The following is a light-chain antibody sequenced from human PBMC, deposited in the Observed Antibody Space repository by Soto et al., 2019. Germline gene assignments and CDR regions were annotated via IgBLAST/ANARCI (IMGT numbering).Light chain of an antibody. CDR3: QHYNDWPPAFT. CDR1: QSLNRN. V-gene: IGKV3D-15*01. J-gene: IGKJ3*01. Sequence: EILMTQSPATLSVSPGERATLSCRASQSLNRNLAWYQQKPGQAPRLIIYGASTRASGIPARSSGSGSGTEFTLTISILQSEDFALYYCQHYNDWPPAFTFGPGTKVDL. CDR2: GAS.